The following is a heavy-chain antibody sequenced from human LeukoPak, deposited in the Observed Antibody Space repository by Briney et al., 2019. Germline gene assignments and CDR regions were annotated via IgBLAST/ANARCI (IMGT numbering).Heavy chain of an antibody. CDR3: ARSVIAARPKYFDY. J-gene: IGHJ4*02. V-gene: IGHV1-2*02. CDR1: GYTFTGYY. Sequence: ASVKVSCKASGYTFTGYYMHWVRQAPGQGLEWMGWINPNSGGTNYAQKFQGRVTMTRDTSISTAYMELSRLRSEDTAVYYCARSVIAARPKYFDYWGQGTLVTVSS. D-gene: IGHD6-6*01. CDR2: INPNSGGT.